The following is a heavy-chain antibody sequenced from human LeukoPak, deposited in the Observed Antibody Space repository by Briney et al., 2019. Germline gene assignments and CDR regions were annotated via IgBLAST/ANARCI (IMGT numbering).Heavy chain of an antibody. Sequence: SETLSLTCAVSGDYISSSSYYWGWIRQSRGTGLEWIGDIYHSGRTYYNPSLKSPVAISIDTSQNQFSPALRSMLAPDSVVFYCTRRRYYDSTGYFEWGRGTLVTVSS. V-gene: IGHV4-39*01. CDR1: GDYISSSSYY. J-gene: IGHJ1*01. CDR3: TRRRYYDSTGYFE. D-gene: IGHD3-22*01. CDR2: IYHSGRT.